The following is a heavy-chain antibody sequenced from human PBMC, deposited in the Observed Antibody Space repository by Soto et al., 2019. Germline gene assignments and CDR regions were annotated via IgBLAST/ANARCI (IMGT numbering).Heavy chain of an antibody. CDR2: INSDGSST. CDR3: ARDRDYYDSSGYFPCDI. V-gene: IGHV3-74*01. D-gene: IGHD3-22*01. J-gene: IGHJ3*02. CDR1: GFTFSSYW. Sequence: GGSLRLSCAASGFTFSSYWMHWVRQAPGKGLVWVSRINSDGSSTSYADSVKGRFTISRDNAKNTLYLQMNSLRAEDTAVYYCARDRDYYDSSGYFPCDIWGQGTMVTVSS.